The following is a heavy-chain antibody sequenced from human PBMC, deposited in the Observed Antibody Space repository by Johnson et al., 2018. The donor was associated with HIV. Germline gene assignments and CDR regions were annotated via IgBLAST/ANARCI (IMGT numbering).Heavy chain of an antibody. J-gene: IGHJ3*02. CDR2: ISWNSGSI. D-gene: IGHD4-23*01. V-gene: IGHV3-9*01. Sequence: VQLVESGGGLVQPGRSLRLSCAASGFTFDDYAMHWVRQAPGKGLEWVSGISWNSGSIGYADSVKGRFTISRDNSKNTLYLQMNSLRAEDPAVYYCARETYGGNSGAFDIWGQGTMVTVSS. CDR3: ARETYGGNSGAFDI. CDR1: GFTFDDYA.